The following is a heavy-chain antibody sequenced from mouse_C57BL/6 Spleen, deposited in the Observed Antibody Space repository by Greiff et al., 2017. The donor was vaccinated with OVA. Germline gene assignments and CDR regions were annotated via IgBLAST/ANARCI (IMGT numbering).Heavy chain of an antibody. CDR3: ARASYYGSSYWYFDV. J-gene: IGHJ1*03. V-gene: IGHV1-69*01. D-gene: IGHD1-1*01. CDR1: GYTFTSYW. CDR2: IDPSDSYT. Sequence: VQLQQPGAELVMPGASVKLSCKASGYTFTSYWMHWVKQRPGQGLEWIGEIDPSDSYTNYNQKFKGKSTFTVDKSSSTAYMQLSSLTSEDSAVYYCARASYYGSSYWYFDVWGTGTTVTVSS.